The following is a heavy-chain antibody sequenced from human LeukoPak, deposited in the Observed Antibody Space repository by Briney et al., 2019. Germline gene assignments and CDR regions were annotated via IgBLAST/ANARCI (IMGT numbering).Heavy chain of an antibody. CDR1: GFTFSSYA. Sequence: GGSLRLSCAASGFTFSSYAMSWVRQAPGKGLEWVSAISGSGGRTYYADSVKGRFTISRDNSKNTQYLQMNSLRAEDTAVYYCAKDPLGYYDSSGYYYCWFDPWGQGALVTVSS. D-gene: IGHD3-22*01. CDR2: ISGSGGRT. J-gene: IGHJ5*02. V-gene: IGHV3-23*01. CDR3: AKDPLGYYDSSGYYYCWFDP.